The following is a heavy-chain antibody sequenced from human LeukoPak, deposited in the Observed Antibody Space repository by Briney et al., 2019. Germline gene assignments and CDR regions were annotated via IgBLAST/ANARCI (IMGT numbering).Heavy chain of an antibody. J-gene: IGHJ4*02. CDR2: ISADGGTT. CDR1: GLNFADYA. V-gene: IGHV3-43*02. CDR3: AKESGKFDY. Sequence: GGSLRLSCVVSGLNFADYAMHWVRQPPGKGLEWVSLISADGGTTFSADSVKGRFTIARDNSKNSLHLQMNSLRSEDTAMYFCAKESGKFDYWGQGTLVAVST.